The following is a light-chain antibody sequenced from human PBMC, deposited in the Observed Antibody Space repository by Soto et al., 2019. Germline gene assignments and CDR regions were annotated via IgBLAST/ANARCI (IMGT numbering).Light chain of an antibody. J-gene: IGKJ1*01. V-gene: IGKV1-5*03. CDR2: KAS. CDR1: QGISSW. Sequence: DIQMTQSPSSVSASVGDRVTITGRASQGISSWLAWYQQKPGKAPKLLIYKASTLESGVPSNFSGSGSGTEFTLTISSLQPEDFATYYCQQYNSYPWTFGQGTKVDIK. CDR3: QQYNSYPWT.